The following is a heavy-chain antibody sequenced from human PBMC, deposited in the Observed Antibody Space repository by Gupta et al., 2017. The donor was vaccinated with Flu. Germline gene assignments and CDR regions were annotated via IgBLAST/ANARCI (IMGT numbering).Heavy chain of an antibody. CDR2: ISGSGDTT. CDR1: YA. D-gene: IGHD6-13*01. CDR3: AKDRARSTWYEGGFDY. J-gene: IGHJ4*02. Sequence: YAMSWVRQAPGRGLEWVSAISGSGDTTYYADSVKGRFTISRDNPKNTLYLQMNSLRAEDTALYYCAKDRARSTWYEGGFDYWGQGAPVTVSS. V-gene: IGHV3-23*01.